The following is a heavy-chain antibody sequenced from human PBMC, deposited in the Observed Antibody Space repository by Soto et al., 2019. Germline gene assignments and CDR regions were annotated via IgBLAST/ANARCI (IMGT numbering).Heavy chain of an antibody. D-gene: IGHD3-10*01. J-gene: IGHJ4*02. CDR1: GLTFSSYS. CDR3: ARDTNFFASGSGVDN. CDR2: IHGTSGYI. V-gene: IGHV3-21*01. Sequence: EVQLVESGGGLVKPGGSLRLSCAASGLTFSSYSMNWVRQAPGKGLEWVSSIHGTSGYIHYAHSVQGRFTISRDNAKNSLYLQMNSLRAEDTAVYYCARDTNFFASGSGVDNWGQGTLVTVTS.